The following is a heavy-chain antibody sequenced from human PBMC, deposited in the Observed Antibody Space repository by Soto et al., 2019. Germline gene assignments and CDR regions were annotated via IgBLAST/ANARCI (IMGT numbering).Heavy chain of an antibody. CDR1: GYTFTSYY. V-gene: IGHV1-46*01. J-gene: IGHJ3*02. CDR2: INPSGGST. Sequence: ASVKVYWKASGYTFTSYYMHWVRQAPGQGLEWMGIINPSGGSTSYAQKFQGRVTMTRDTSTSTVYMGLSSLRSEDTAVYYCARELSYYYDSSGPPGYFDIWGQGTMVTVSS. D-gene: IGHD3-22*01. CDR3: ARELSYYYDSSGPPGYFDI.